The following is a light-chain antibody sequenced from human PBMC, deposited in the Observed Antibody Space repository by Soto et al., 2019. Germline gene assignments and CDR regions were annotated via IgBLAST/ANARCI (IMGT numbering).Light chain of an antibody. CDR3: AAWGDSLNGYV. CDR2: SND. J-gene: IGLJ1*01. V-gene: IGLV1-44*01. CDR1: SSNIGSNT. Sequence: SVLTQPPSASGTPGQRVTIPCSGSSSNIGSNTVNWYQQLPGTAPKLLIYSNDQRPSGVPDRFSGSKSGTSASLAISGLQSDNEADYYCAAWGDSLNGYVFGTGTKVTVL.